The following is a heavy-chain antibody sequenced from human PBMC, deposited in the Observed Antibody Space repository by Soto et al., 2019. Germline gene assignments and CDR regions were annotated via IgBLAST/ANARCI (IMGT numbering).Heavy chain of an antibody. J-gene: IGHJ1*01. CDR2: IIPIFGTA. CDR1: GGTFSSYA. CDR3: ARDRDDSSGYPEYFQH. Sequence: SVKVSCKASGGTFSSYAISWVRQAPGQGLEWMGGIIPIFGTANYAQKFQGRVTITADESTSTAYMELSSLRSEDTAVYYCARDRDDSSGYPEYFQHWGQGTLVTVSS. D-gene: IGHD3-22*01. V-gene: IGHV1-69*13.